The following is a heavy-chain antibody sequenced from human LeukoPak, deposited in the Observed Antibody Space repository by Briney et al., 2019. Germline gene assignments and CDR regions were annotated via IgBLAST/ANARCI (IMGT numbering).Heavy chain of an antibody. J-gene: IGHJ4*02. CDR3: AKAPVTSCRGAFCYPFDS. Sequence: GGSLRLSCAASGFTFTSYATSWVRPAPGQGLEWVSTISSSDYPSYTDSVKGRFNVSKDNAKNSMYLQMNSLRAEDAAVYYCAKAPVTSCRGAFCYPFDSWGQGTPVTVSS. CDR2: ISSSDYP. D-gene: IGHD2-15*01. CDR1: GFTFTSYA. V-gene: IGHV3-21*04.